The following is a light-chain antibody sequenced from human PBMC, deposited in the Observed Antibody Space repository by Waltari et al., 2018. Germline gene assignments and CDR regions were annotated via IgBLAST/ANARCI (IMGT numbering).Light chain of an antibody. CDR1: SSDVGSYNY. V-gene: IGLV2-8*01. Sequence: QSALTQPPSASGSRGQSVTISCTGTSSDVGSYNYVSWYQQHPGKAPKLMIYEVTKRPSGVPDRFSGSKSGNTASLTVSGLQAEDEADYYSSSYAGSNNVIFGGGTRLTVL. CDR2: EVT. CDR3: SSYAGSNNVI. J-gene: IGLJ2*01.